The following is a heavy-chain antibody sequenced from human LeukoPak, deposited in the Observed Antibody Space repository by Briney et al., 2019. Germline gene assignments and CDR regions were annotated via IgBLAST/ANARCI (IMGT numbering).Heavy chain of an antibody. CDR2: IYYSGST. J-gene: IGHJ6*02. CDR3: ARGVTSALSYYDGMDV. Sequence: SETLSLTCTVSGGSNSSSSYYWGWIRQPPGKGLEWIGSIYYSGSTYYNPSLKSRVTISVDTSKNQFSLNLHSVTAADTAVYYCARGVTSALSYYDGMDVWGQGTTVTVSS. V-gene: IGHV4-39*01. D-gene: IGHD2-8*01. CDR1: GGSNSSSSYY.